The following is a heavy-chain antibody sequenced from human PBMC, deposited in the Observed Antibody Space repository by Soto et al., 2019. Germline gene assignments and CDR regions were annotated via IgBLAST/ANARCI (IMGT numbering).Heavy chain of an antibody. V-gene: IGHV4-59*01. CDR2: LYSSGST. J-gene: IGHJ3*02. D-gene: IGHD6-13*01. CDR3: AWAAAGKGAGFDI. Sequence: SETLSLTCTVSGGSISSYYRSWIRQPPGKVLEWIGYLYSSGSTNYNPSLKSRVTISVDTSKNQLSLKLSSVTAADTAVYYCAWAAAGKGAGFDIWGQGTLVTVS. CDR1: GGSISSYY.